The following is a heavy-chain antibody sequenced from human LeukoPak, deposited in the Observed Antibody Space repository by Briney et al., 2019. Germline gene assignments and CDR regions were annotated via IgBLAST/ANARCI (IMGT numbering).Heavy chain of an antibody. Sequence: GESLKISCKGSGYNFATKWIGWVRQMPGKGLGWMGIIYPGDSDTRYSPSFQGQVTLSADKSISTAYLQWSSLKASDTAIYYCVRHAPVSYTSGFDYWRQGTLVSVPS. CDR2: IYPGDSDT. CDR3: VRHAPVSYTSGFDY. D-gene: IGHD3-10*01. J-gene: IGHJ4*02. CDR1: GYNFATKW. V-gene: IGHV5-51*01.